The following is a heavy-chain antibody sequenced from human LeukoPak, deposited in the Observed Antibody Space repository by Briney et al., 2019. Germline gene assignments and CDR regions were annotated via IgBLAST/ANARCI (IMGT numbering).Heavy chain of an antibody. Sequence: SETLSLTCTVSGGSISSSSYYWGWIRQPPGKGLEWIGSIYYSGSTYYNPSLKSRVTISVDTSKNQFSLKLSSVTAADTAVYYCARRGTYSSGWYGTGFAFDIWGQGTMVTVSS. CDR2: IYYSGST. J-gene: IGHJ3*02. CDR1: GGSISSSSYY. CDR3: ARRGTYSSGWYGTGFAFDI. V-gene: IGHV4-39*07. D-gene: IGHD6-19*01.